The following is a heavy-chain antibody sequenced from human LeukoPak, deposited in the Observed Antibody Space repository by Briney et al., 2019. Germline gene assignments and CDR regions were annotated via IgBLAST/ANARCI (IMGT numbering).Heavy chain of an antibody. V-gene: IGHV3-23*01. CDR3: AKDRLGAILYFDY. Sequence: GGSLRLSCAASGFTFSGYGMSWVRQAPGKGLEWLSAISGNSDRTYYADSVRGRFTISRDNSKNTLYMQINTLRVEDTAVYYCAKDRLGAILYFDYWGQGTFLTVSS. J-gene: IGHJ4*02. CDR2: ISGNSDRT. CDR1: GFTFSGYG. D-gene: IGHD1-26*01.